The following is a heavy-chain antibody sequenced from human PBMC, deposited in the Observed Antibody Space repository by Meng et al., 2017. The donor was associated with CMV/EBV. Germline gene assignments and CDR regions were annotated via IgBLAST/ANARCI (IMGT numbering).Heavy chain of an antibody. J-gene: IGHJ4*02. CDR1: GGSISSYY. Sequence: AHRHAAGPGLGKPSETLSLTCTVSGGSISSYYWSWIRQPAGKGLEWIGRIYTSGSTNYHPSLKSRVTMSVDTSKNQFSLKLSSVTAADTAVYYCARGGLYYYDSSGHFDYWGQGTLVTVSS. CDR2: IYTSGST. V-gene: IGHV4-4*07. CDR3: ARGGLYYYDSSGHFDY. D-gene: IGHD3-22*01.